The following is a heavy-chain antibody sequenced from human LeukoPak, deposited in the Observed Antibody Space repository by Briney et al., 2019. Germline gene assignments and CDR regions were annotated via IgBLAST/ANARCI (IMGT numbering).Heavy chain of an antibody. CDR2: LSLSGSS. D-gene: IGHD2-2*01. CDR3: ARARYANAWYAFDI. CDR1: GGSVSSYY. Sequence: KASETLSLTCTVSGGSVSSYYWSWIRRPPGRGLEWIAYLSLSGSSDSNPSLTSRVTTLVDTSKNQFSLKLTSVTAADTAVYYCARARYANAWYAFDIWGHGTMVTVSS. J-gene: IGHJ3*02. V-gene: IGHV4-59*02.